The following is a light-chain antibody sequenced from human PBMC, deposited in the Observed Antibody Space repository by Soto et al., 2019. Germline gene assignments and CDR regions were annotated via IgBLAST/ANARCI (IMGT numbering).Light chain of an antibody. V-gene: IGLV2-14*01. J-gene: IGLJ1*01. CDR2: EVS. CDR3: SSYTSSSTL. CDR1: SSDVGSYNY. Sequence: QSALTQPASVSGSPGQSITISCTGTSSDVGSYNYVSWYQQHPGKAPKLMIYEVSDRPSGISSRFSGSKSGNKASLTISGLQTEDEADYYCSSYTSSSTLFGTGTKLIVL.